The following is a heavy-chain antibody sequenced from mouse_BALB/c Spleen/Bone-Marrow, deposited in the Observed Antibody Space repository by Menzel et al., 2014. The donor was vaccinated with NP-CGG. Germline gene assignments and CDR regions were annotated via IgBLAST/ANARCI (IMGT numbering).Heavy chain of an antibody. CDR1: GFTFSSYA. CDR3: ARVITWYFDV. CDR2: IISGGSYT. J-gene: IGHJ1*01. V-gene: IGHV5-9-3*01. D-gene: IGHD2-4*01. Sequence: VQLQQSGGGLVKPGGSLILSCAASGFTFSSYAMSWVRQTPEKRLAWVATIISGGSYTDYPDSVKGRFTISRENAKNTLYLEMSSLRSEDTAMYYWARVITWYFDV.